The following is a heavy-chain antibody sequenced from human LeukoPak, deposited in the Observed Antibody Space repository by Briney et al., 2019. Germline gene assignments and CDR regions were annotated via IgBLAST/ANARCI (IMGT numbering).Heavy chain of an antibody. D-gene: IGHD3-22*01. CDR1: GFTFSSYW. Sequence: PGGSLRLSCGASGFTFSSYWMSWVRQAPGKGLEWVSDIGYRGDIPYYAGSVKGRFTISRDNSKNTLYLQMNSLRPDHTAVYYCAKSPFSHYRDSICYFALRGDSWGQGTLVTVSS. V-gene: IGHV3-23*01. J-gene: IGHJ4*02. CDR3: AKSPFSHYRDSICYFALRGDS. CDR2: IGYRGDIP.